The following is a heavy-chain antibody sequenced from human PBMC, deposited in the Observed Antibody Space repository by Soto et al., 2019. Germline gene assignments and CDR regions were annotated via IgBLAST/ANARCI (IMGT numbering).Heavy chain of an antibody. J-gene: IGHJ4*02. Sequence: GGSLRLSCAASGCTFINAWMNWVRQAPGKGLEWVGRIKSKTDGGTTDYAAPVKGRFTISRDDSKNTLYLQMNSLKTEDTAVYYCTTDPTPPYYYDSSGYYPEVVYWGQGTLVTVSS. D-gene: IGHD3-22*01. CDR2: IKSKTDGGTT. CDR3: TTDPTPPYYYDSSGYYPEVVY. CDR1: GCTFINAW. V-gene: IGHV3-15*07.